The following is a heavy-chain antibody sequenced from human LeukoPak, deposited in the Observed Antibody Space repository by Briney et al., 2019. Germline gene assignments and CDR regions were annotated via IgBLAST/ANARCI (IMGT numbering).Heavy chain of an antibody. J-gene: IGHJ4*02. CDR1: GFTFSSYE. CDR3: AKDRHYDSSWYGVGDY. D-gene: IGHD6-13*01. Sequence: GGSLRLSCAASGFTFSSYEMHWVRQAPGKGLEWVSSFSGTDGGRYYADSVKGRFTISRDNSKNTLYLQMNYLRAEDTAVYYCAKDRHYDSSWYGVGDYWGQGSLVIVSS. V-gene: IGHV3-23*01. CDR2: FSGTDGGR.